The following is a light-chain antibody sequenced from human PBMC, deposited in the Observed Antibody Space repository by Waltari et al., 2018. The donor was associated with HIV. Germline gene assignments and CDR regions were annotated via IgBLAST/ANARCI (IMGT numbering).Light chain of an antibody. CDR1: TGAVTSGNC. J-gene: IGLJ2*01. V-gene: IGLV7-46*01. CDR2: DTS. CDR3: LLSFNGVVV. Sequence: QAVVTQEPSLTVSPGGTVTLTCASSTGAVTSGNCPYWFQRRPGQAPKTLLYDTSNRHSWPPARFSGSLRGGKAALTLSGAQFEDEADYCCLLSFNGVVVFGGGTSLTVL.